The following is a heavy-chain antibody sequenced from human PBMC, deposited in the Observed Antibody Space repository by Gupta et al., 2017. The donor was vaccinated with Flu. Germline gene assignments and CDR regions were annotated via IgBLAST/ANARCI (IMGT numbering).Heavy chain of an antibody. D-gene: IGHD4-17*01. CDR1: GPSLPDEKMG. CDR3: ARPEQYTVTTFDAMDV. Sequence: QVPLPESGPVLVKPPESLTLTCVVSGPSLPDEKMGVTWIRQAPGRALEWLAHIFSNAEKSDMTSLRGRLTISQDISQNQVDLTVTSVDPLDTAKCYGARPEQYTVTTFDAMDVWGPGAMVTVSS. J-gene: IGHJ6*02. V-gene: IGHV2-26*01. CDR2: IFSNAEK.